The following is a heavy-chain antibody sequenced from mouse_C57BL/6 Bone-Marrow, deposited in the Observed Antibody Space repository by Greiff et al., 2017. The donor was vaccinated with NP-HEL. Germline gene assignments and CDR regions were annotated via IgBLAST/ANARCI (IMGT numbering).Heavy chain of an antibody. CDR3: ARRITTVVAPFDY. CDR1: GYAFSSSW. D-gene: IGHD1-1*01. Sequence: VQLQQYGPELVKPGASVKISCKASGYAFSSSWMNWVKQRPGKGLEWIGRIYPGDGDTNYNGKFKGKATLTADKSSSTAYMQLSSLTSEDSAVYFCARRITTVVAPFDYWGQGTTLTVSS. CDR2: IYPGDGDT. V-gene: IGHV1-82*01. J-gene: IGHJ2*01.